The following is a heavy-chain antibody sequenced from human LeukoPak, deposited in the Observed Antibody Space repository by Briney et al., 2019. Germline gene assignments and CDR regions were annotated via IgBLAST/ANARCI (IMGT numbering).Heavy chain of an antibody. CDR2: IWYDGNNK. Sequence: GSLRLSCAASGFTFSNYGMHWVRQAPGKGLEWVAVIWYDGNNKYYADSVKGRFTISRDNSKNTLYLQMNSLRAEDTAVYYCARDRWSSTSYSDYWGQGTLVTVSS. D-gene: IGHD2-2*01. J-gene: IGHJ4*02. CDR1: GFTFSNYG. V-gene: IGHV3-33*01. CDR3: ARDRWSSTSYSDY.